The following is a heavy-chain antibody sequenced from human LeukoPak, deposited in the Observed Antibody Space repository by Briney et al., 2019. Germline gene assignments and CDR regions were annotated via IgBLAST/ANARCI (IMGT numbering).Heavy chain of an antibody. CDR2: IYHSGTT. V-gene: IGHV4-30-2*01. J-gene: IGHJ1*01. CDR1: GGSISSGGYS. CDR3: ARSLSTVTTTAEYFQY. Sequence: SETLSLTCTVSGGSISSGGYSWSWIRQPPGKGLEWIGYIYHSGTTYYNPSLKSRVTISVDRSKNQFSLKLSSVTAADMAVYYCARSLSTVTTTAEYFQYWGQGTLVTVSS. D-gene: IGHD4-17*01.